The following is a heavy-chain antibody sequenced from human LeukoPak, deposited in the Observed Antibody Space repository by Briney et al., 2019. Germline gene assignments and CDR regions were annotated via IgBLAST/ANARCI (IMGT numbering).Heavy chain of an antibody. CDR3: ARVKGSGYRNSIDY. J-gene: IGHJ4*02. CDR1: GFTFDDYA. CDR2: INWNGGST. Sequence: GGSLRLSCAASGFTFDDYAMNWVRQAPGKGLEGVSGINWNGGSTYYRDSVKGRFTISRDNAKNSLYPQMNSLRAEDTALYYCARVKGSGYRNSIDYWGQGTLVTVSS. V-gene: IGHV3-20*04. D-gene: IGHD3-3*01.